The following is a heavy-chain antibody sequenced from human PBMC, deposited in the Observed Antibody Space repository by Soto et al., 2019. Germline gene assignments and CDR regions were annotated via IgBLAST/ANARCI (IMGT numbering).Heavy chain of an antibody. CDR2: IYSSTGKT. Sequence: PSETLSLTCKVSADSMKDYHWSWIRQSPGKGLEWTGYIYSSTGKTNYNPSLGSRATISIDTSKSEFSLKLRSVTAADTAVYFCARVATGIGVIFDYWGQGSLVTVSS. D-gene: IGHD3-10*01. J-gene: IGHJ4*02. CDR1: ADSMKDYH. V-gene: IGHV4-59*13. CDR3: ARVATGIGVIFDY.